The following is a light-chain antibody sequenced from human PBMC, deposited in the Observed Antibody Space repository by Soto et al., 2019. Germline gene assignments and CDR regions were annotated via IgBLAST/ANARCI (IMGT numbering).Light chain of an antibody. Sequence: QSALTQPASVSGSPGQSITISCTGSSNDVGLYNYVSWYQQHPGKAPKLVISDVTNRPSGVSDRFSGSKSGNTAFLTISGLQADDEAAYYCSSYTITATLFGRGTKVTVL. J-gene: IGLJ2*01. CDR1: SNDVGLYNY. V-gene: IGLV2-14*03. CDR3: SSYTITATL. CDR2: DVT.